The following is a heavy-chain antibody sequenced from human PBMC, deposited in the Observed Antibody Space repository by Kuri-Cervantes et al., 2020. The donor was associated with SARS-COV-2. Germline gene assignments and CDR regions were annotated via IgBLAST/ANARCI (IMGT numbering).Heavy chain of an antibody. CDR3: ARERGPDADGFDI. Sequence: GESLKISCAASGFTVSSNYMSWVRQAPGKGLEWVSVIYSGGGTYYADSVKGRFTISRDNYKNTLYLQMNSLRAEDTAVYYCARERGPDADGFDIWGQGTMVTVSS. J-gene: IGHJ3*02. CDR1: GFTVSSNY. V-gene: IGHV3-53*01. D-gene: IGHD3-10*01. CDR2: IYSGGGT.